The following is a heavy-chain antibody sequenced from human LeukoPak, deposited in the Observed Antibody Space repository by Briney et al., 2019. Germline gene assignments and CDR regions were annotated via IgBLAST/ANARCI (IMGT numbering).Heavy chain of an antibody. CDR3: ARTPDSSGWGLFDY. D-gene: IGHD6-19*01. J-gene: IGHJ4*02. CDR2: INHSGST. CDR1: GGSFSGYY. V-gene: IGHV4-34*01. Sequence: PSETLSLTCAVYGGSFSGYYWSWIRQPPGKGLEWIGEINHSGSTNYNPSLKSRVTISVDTSKNQFSLKLSSVTAADTAVYYCARTPDSSGWGLFDYWGQGTLVTVSS.